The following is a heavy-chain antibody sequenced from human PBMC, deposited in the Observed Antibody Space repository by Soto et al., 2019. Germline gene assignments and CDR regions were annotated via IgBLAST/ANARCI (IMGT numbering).Heavy chain of an antibody. J-gene: IGHJ6*02. Sequence: QVQLVQSGAEVKKPGASVKVSCKASGYTFTSYDINWVRQATGQGLEWMGWMNPNSGNTGYAQKFQGRVTMTRNTSLRTAYLELSSLRSEDTAVYYCARIRGYSGYDLSYGMDVWGQGTTVTVSS. CDR2: MNPNSGNT. D-gene: IGHD5-12*01. V-gene: IGHV1-8*01. CDR1: GYTFTSYD. CDR3: ARIRGYSGYDLSYGMDV.